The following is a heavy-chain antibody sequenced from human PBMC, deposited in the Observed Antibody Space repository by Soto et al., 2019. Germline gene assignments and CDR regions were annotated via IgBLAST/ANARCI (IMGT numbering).Heavy chain of an antibody. J-gene: IGHJ3*02. CDR2: INPSGGST. CDR1: GYTFTSYY. D-gene: IGHD6-13*01. Sequence: GASVKVSCKASGYTFTSYYMHWVRQAPGQGLEWMGIINPSGGSTSYAQKFQGRVTMTRDTSTSTVYMELSSLRSEDTAVYYCAVLQQLVLAFDIWGQGTMVTVSS. V-gene: IGHV1-46*03. CDR3: AVLQQLVLAFDI.